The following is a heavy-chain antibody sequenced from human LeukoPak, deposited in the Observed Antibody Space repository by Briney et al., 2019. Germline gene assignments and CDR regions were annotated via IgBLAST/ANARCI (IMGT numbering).Heavy chain of an antibody. CDR3: ARTYCSXTSXYXXXXXDY. CDR2: IYPGDSDT. V-gene: IGHV5-51*01. Sequence: GESLKISCKGSGYSFTSYWIGWVRQMPGKGLEWMGIIYPGDSDTRYSPSFQGQVTISADKSISTAYLQWSSLKASDTAMYYCARTYCSXTSXYXXXXXDYWXXGTLVTVS. CDR1: GYSFTSYW. J-gene: IGHJ4*01. D-gene: IGHD2-2*01.